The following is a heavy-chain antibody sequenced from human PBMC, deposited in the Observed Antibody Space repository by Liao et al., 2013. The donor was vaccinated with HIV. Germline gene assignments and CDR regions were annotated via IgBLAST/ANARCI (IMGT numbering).Heavy chain of an antibody. J-gene: IGHJ5*02. D-gene: IGHD3-3*01. CDR2: IYYSGTS. Sequence: QLQLQESGPGLVKPSETLSLTCTVSGDAINTIYYYWGWIRQPPGKGLEWIGYIYYSGTSYSTPSLRRRVTLSIDTSKNQFSLKLSSVTAADSAVYFCARALPAKGGSGIFVAFDPWGQGNLVTVAS. CDR1: GDAINTIYYY. CDR3: ARALPAKGGSGIFVAFDP. V-gene: IGHV4-39*07.